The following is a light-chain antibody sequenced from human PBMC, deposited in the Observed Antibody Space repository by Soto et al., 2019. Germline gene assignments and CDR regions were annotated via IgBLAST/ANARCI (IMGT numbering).Light chain of an antibody. J-gene: IGKJ1*01. CDR1: QSISAW. V-gene: IGKV1-5*01. CDR2: DVS. Sequence: DIQMTQSPSTLSASVGDRVTITCRASQSISAWLAWYQQKPGKAPNLLIYDVSTLDSGVPSRFSGSASGTELTLTISSLESDDFATYYCQQYHRYSTFGQGTKVDIK. CDR3: QQYHRYST.